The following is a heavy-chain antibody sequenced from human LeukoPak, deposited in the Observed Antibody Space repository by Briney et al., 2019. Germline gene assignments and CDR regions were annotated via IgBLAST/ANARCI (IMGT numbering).Heavy chain of an antibody. CDR2: INPSGGT. J-gene: IGHJ6*03. CDR3: ARGVVTMVRGVIARNSDYYSYYYMDV. V-gene: IGHV1-2*02. D-gene: IGHD3-10*01. Sequence: ASVKVSCKASGYTFTGYYMHWVRQAPGQGLEWMGWINPSGGTNYAQKFQGRVTMTRDTSISTAYMELSRLRSDDTAVYYCARGVVTMVRGVIARNSDYYSYYYMDVWGKGTTVTVSS. CDR1: GYTFTGYY.